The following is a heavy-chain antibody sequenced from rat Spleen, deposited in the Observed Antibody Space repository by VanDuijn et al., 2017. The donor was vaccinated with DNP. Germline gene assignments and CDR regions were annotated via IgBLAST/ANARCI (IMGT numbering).Heavy chain of an antibody. CDR1: GFTFSDYN. CDR2: INTDGGNT. V-gene: IGHV5S23*01. J-gene: IGHJ2*01. CDR3: AKGLWGY. D-gene: IGHD1-7*01. Sequence: EVQLVESGGGLVQPGNSLKLSCAASGFTFSDYNMAWVRQAPKKGLEWVASINTDGGNTYYPDSVKGRFTISRDNAENTVYLQMNSLRSEDTATYYCAKGLWGYWGQGVMVTVSS.